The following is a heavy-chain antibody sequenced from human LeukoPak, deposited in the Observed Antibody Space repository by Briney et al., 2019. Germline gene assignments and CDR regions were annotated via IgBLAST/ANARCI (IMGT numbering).Heavy chain of an antibody. V-gene: IGHV3-23*01. D-gene: IGHD2-8*01. CDR3: ANGKRCTSPNCLGYYYFYMDV. J-gene: IGHJ6*03. CDR1: GFTFSSYA. Sequence: GGSLRLSCAASGFTFSSYAMNWLRQAPGRGLEWVSGFSGSGGTTYYADSVKGRFTISRDNSKNTLYLQMNSLRAEDTAVYDCANGKRCTSPNCLGYYYFYMDVWGKGTTVTVSS. CDR2: FSGSGGTT.